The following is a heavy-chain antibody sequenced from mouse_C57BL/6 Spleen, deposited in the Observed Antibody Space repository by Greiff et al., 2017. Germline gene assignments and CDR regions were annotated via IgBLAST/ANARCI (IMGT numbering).Heavy chain of an antibody. CDR3: ARDYGSRYGYFDY. D-gene: IGHD1-1*01. Sequence: VQLQESGPELVKPGASVKISCKASGYAFSSSWLNWVKQRPGKGLEWIGRIYPGDGDTNYNGKFKGKATLTADKSSSTAYMQLSSLTSEDSAVYYCARDYGSRYGYFDYWGQGTTITVSS. CDR2: IYPGDGDT. V-gene: IGHV1-82*01. CDR1: GYAFSSSW. J-gene: IGHJ2*01.